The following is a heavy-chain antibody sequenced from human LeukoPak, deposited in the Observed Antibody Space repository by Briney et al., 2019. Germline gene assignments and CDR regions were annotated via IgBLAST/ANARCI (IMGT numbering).Heavy chain of an antibody. Sequence: GGSLRLSCAASGFTFTNYAMTWVRQAPGKGLAWVSFISSSGSTKYYADSVKGRFTISRDNAKNSLYLQMNSLRAEDTAVYYCARDLGGGTGFDYWGQGTLVTVSS. CDR2: ISSSGSTK. D-gene: IGHD3-16*01. V-gene: IGHV3-48*03. CDR1: GFTFTNYA. CDR3: ARDLGGGTGFDY. J-gene: IGHJ4*02.